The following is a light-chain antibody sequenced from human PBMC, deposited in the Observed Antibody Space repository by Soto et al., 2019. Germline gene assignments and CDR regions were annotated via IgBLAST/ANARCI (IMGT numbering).Light chain of an antibody. CDR3: SSFSSSTTLYV. CDR1: SSDIGGYIY. V-gene: IGLV2-14*01. J-gene: IGLJ1*01. CDR2: EGS. Sequence: QSVLTQPASVSGSPGQSITISCTGTSSDIGGYIYVSWYQQHPGKAPKLMIYEGSKRPSGVSNRFSGSKSGNTASLTISGLQDEDEADYYCSSFSSSTTLYVFGTGIKVTVL.